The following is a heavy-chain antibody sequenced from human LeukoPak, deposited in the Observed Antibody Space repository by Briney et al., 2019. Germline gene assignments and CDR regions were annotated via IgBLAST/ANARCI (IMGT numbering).Heavy chain of an antibody. CDR2: ITAYNDNT. CDR1: GYTFTSYG. V-gene: IGHV1-18*01. CDR3: ARALLWFGEPSHIDY. J-gene: IGHJ4*02. D-gene: IGHD3-10*01. Sequence: ASVKVSCKASGYTFTSYGISWVRQAPGQGLEWMGWITAYNDNTNYAQKLQGRVTMTTDTSTSTVYMELRSLRSDDTAVYYCARALLWFGEPSHIDYWGQGTLVTASS.